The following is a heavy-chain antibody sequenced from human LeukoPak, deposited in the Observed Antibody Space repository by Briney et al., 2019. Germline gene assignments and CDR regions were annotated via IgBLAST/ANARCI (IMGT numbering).Heavy chain of an antibody. V-gene: IGHV3-30*04. CDR1: GFTFSSYA. J-gene: IGHJ4*02. CDR3: AKVGSRAVASGRPDY. Sequence: PGRSLRLSCAASGFTFSSYAMHWVHQAPGKGLEWVAVMSYDGSNEYYADSVKGRFTIFRDSSKSTLYLQMNSLRAEDTAVYYCAKVGSRAVASGRPDYWGQGTLVTVSS. D-gene: IGHD6-19*01. CDR2: MSYDGSNE.